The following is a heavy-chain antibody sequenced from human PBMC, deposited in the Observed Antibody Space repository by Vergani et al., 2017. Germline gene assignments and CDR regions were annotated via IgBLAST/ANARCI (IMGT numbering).Heavy chain of an antibody. CDR3: ARGGGDKTHYYYGMDV. Sequence: EVQLVESGGGLVQPGGSLRLSCAASGFTFSDHYMDWVRQAPGKGLEWVGRTRNKANSYTTEYAASVKGRFTISRDDSKNSLYLQMNSLKTEDTAVYYCARGGGDKTHYYYGMDVWGQGTLVTVSS. D-gene: IGHD2-21*01. CDR1: GFTFSDHY. CDR2: TRNKANSYTT. J-gene: IGHJ6*02. V-gene: IGHV3-72*01.